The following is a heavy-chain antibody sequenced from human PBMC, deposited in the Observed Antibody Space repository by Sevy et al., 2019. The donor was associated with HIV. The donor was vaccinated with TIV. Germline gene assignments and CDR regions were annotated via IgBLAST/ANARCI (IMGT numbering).Heavy chain of an antibody. CDR1: GLTVSSNY. Sequence: GGSLRLSCAASGLTVSSNYMSWVRQAPGKGLEWVSLIYSGGSTYYADSVKGRFTISRDNSKNTLYLQMNSLRAEDTAVYYCARTGYSSGGNDAFDIWGQGTMVTVSS. J-gene: IGHJ3*02. V-gene: IGHV3-53*01. CDR2: IYSGGST. CDR3: ARTGYSSGGNDAFDI. D-gene: IGHD6-19*01.